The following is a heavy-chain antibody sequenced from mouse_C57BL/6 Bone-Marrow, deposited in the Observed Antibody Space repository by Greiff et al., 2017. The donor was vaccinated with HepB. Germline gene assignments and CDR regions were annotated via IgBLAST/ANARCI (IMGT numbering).Heavy chain of an antibody. CDR3: ARSGTVVGYYAMDY. CDR2: IYPSDSET. CDR1: GYTFTSYW. J-gene: IGHJ4*01. V-gene: IGHV1-61*01. Sequence: QVQLKQPGAELVRPGSSVKLSCKASGYTFTSYWMDWVKQRPGQGLEWIGNIYPSDSETHYNQKFKDKATLTVDKSSSTAYMQLSSRTSEDSAVYYCARSGTVVGYYAMDYWGQGTSVTVSS. D-gene: IGHD1-1*01.